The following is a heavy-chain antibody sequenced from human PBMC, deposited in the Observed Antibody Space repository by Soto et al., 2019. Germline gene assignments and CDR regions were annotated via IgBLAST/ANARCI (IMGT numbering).Heavy chain of an antibody. V-gene: IGHV4-39*07. CDR3: ARAGRDGYNGYFDY. CDR1: GGSISSGDYY. D-gene: IGHD5-12*01. CDR2: INHSGST. Sequence: SETLSLTCTVSGGSISSGDYYWGWIRQPPGKGLEWIGEINHSGSTNYNPSLKSRVTISVDTSKNQFSLKLSSVTAADTAVYYCARAGRDGYNGYFDYWGQGTLVTVS. J-gene: IGHJ4*02.